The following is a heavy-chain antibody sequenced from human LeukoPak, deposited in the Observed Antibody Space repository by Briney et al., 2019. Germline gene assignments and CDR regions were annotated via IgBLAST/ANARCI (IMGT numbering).Heavy chain of an antibody. CDR3: ARGVTTERYNWIGP. V-gene: IGHV3-30*04. CDR2: ISYDGSKE. J-gene: IGHJ5*02. Sequence: GGSLRLSCAASGFTFSSYAMHWVRQAPGKGLEWVAVISYDGSKEYYADSVKGRFTISRDKSKNTLYLLMNSLRAEDTAVYYCARGVTTERYNWIGPWGQGTLVTVSS. D-gene: IGHD4-11*01. CDR1: GFTFSSYA.